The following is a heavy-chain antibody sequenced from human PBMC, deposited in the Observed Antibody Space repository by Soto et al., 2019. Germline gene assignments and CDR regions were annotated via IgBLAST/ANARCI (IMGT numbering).Heavy chain of an antibody. CDR3: AREFLYYYDSSGYFGWFDP. D-gene: IGHD3-22*01. J-gene: IGHJ5*02. V-gene: IGHV4-34*01. CDR1: GGSFSGYY. Sequence: PSETLSLTCAVYGGSFSGYYWSWIRQPPGKGLEWIGEINHSGSTNYNPSLKSRVTISVDTSKNQFSLKLSSVTAADTAVYYCAREFLYYYDSSGYFGWFDPWGQGTLVT. CDR2: INHSGST.